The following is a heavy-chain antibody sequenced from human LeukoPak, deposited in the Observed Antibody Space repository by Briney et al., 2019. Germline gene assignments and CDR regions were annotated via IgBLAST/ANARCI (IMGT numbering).Heavy chain of an antibody. CDR1: GGTFSSYA. V-gene: IGHV1-69*05. CDR3: ARDNSVRDEAWWFNP. J-gene: IGHJ5*02. Sequence: ASVKVSCKASGGTFSSYAISWVRQAPGQGLEWMGGIIPIFGTANCAQKFQGRVTLTRDMSTSTDYLELSSLRSDDTAVYYCARDNSVRDEAWWFNPWGQGTLVTVAS. CDR2: IIPIFGTA. D-gene: IGHD5-24*01.